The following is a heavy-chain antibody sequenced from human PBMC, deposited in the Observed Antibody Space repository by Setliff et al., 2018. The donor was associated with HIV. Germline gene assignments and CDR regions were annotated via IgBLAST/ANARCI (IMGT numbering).Heavy chain of an antibody. CDR1: GASFTDYY. Sequence: PSETLSLTCAFYGASFTDYYWNWIRQPPGKGLEWIGEIHHTGHINYNPSFKSRVTMSLDMSTNQFSLKMASMTAAYSAVYYCARLDVTPMTTRDYWGQGTQVTVSS. J-gene: IGHJ4*02. CDR3: ARLDVTPMTTRDY. CDR2: IHHTGHI. V-gene: IGHV4-34*01. D-gene: IGHD4-17*01.